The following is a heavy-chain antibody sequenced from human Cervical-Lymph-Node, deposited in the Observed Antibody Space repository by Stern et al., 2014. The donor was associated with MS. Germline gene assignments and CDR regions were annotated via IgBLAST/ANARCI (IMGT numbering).Heavy chain of an antibody. CDR3: ARDHVDYVDY. Sequence: MKMEESGPGVVKPSETLSLSCNVYGGSISSGDYYWSWIRQPPGKGLEWIGYIYYSGSTYYNPSLKIRFTISVDTSKNHFSLKLSSVTAADTAVYYCARDHVDYVDYWGQGTLVTVSS. J-gene: IGHJ4*02. V-gene: IGHV4-30-4*01. CDR2: IYYSGST. D-gene: IGHD3-16*01. CDR1: GGSISSGDYY.